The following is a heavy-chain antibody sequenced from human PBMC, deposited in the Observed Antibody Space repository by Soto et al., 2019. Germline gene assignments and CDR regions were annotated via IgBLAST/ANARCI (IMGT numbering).Heavy chain of an antibody. Sequence: SVKVSCKAFGGTFSIYTISWVRQAPGQGLEWMGRIIPILGIANYAQKLQGRVTMTTDTSTSTAYMELRSLRSDDTAVYYCATGTYYDFWSGQDAFDIWGRGTMVTVSS. CDR1: GGTFSIYT. D-gene: IGHD3-3*01. CDR2: IIPILGIA. J-gene: IGHJ3*02. V-gene: IGHV1-69*02. CDR3: ATGTYYDFWSGQDAFDI.